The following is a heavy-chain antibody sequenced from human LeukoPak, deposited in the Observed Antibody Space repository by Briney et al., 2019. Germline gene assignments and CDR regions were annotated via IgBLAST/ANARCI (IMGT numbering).Heavy chain of an antibody. V-gene: IGHV3-48*02. CDR2: ITGSSSTI. Sequence: PGGSLRLSCAASGFTFSSFSMNWVRQAPGKGLEWVSYITGSSSTIYYADSVKGRFTISRDNAKNSLYLQMSSLRDEDTAVYYCARGQRLADYWGQGTLVTVSS. D-gene: IGHD6-25*01. CDR3: ARGQRLADY. J-gene: IGHJ4*02. CDR1: GFTFSSFS.